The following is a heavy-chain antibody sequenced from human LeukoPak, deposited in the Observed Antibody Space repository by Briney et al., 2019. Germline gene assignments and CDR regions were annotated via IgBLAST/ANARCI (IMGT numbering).Heavy chain of an antibody. CDR3: ARLRVQQLASSYYMDV. D-gene: IGHD6-13*01. CDR1: GDSVTTTNFY. Sequence: SETLSLTCTVSGDSVTTTNFYWGWIRQAPGKGLEWVGSLYYGVNTYYKPSLKSRVTISVDTSLNQFSLILTSVTAADTGVYYCARLRVQQLASSYYMDVWGKGTTVTVSS. CDR2: LYYGVNT. V-gene: IGHV4-39*01. J-gene: IGHJ6*03.